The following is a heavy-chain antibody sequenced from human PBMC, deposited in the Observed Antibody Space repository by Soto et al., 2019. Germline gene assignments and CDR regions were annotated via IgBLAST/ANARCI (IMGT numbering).Heavy chain of an antibody. CDR3: AKDLSPYHSSSKVYFDY. CDR1: GFTFDDYA. CDR2: ISWNSGSI. D-gene: IGHD6-6*01. Sequence: GGSLRLSCAASGFTFDDYAMHWVRQAPGKGLEWVSGISWNSGSIGYADSVKGRFTISRDNAKNSLYLQMNSLRAEDTALYYCAKDLSPYHSSSKVYFDYWGQGTLVTVSS. V-gene: IGHV3-9*01. J-gene: IGHJ4*02.